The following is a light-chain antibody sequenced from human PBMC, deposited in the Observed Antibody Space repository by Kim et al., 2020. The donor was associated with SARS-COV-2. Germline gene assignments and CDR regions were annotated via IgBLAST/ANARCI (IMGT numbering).Light chain of an antibody. Sequence: TAPLTCASSTGAVTSGFYPNRFQQKPGQAPRTLIYSATNKHSWTPARFSGSLLGGKAALTLSGVQPEDEAEYYCLLYYGDNHWVFGGGTQLTVL. CDR1: TGAVTSGFY. J-gene: IGLJ3*02. CDR2: SAT. V-gene: IGLV7-43*01. CDR3: LLYYGDNHWV.